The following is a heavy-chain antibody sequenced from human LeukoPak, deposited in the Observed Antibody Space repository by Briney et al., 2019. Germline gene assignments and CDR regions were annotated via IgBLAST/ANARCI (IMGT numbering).Heavy chain of an antibody. CDR3: ARGRGYRDYDRPLDY. J-gene: IGHJ4*02. CDR2: ITSGGNT. Sequence: GGSLRLSCAASGFTVSSNYMNWVRQAPGKGLEWVSVITSGGNTYYAASVKGRFTTSRDNSKNTLYVQMNSLRAEDTAIYYCARGRGYRDYDRPLDYWGQGTLVTVSS. CDR1: GFTVSSNY. D-gene: IGHD5-12*01. V-gene: IGHV3-53*01.